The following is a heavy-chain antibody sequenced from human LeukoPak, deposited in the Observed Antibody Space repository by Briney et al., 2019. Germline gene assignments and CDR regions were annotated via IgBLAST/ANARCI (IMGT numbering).Heavy chain of an antibody. J-gene: IGHJ4*02. V-gene: IGHV4-4*07. CDR1: GGSISSYY. CDR3: ARGGAGYYYFDY. CDR2: IYTSGSS. D-gene: IGHD3-22*01. Sequence: SETLSLTCAVSGGSISSYYWSWIRQPAGKGLEWIGGIYTSGSSNYNPSLKSRVTMSVDTSKNQLSLRLSSVTAADTAVYYCARGGAGYYYFDYWGQGTLVTVSS.